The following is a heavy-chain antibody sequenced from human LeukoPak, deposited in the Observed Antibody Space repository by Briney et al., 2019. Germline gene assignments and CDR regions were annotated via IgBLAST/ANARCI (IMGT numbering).Heavy chain of an antibody. CDR1: GFTFSSHD. J-gene: IGHJ3*02. D-gene: IGHD2-21*01. V-gene: IGHV3-13*05. Sequence: GGSLRLSCAASGFTFSSHDMHWVRHTTGKGLECVSGIGTAGDPYYLDSVKARFTISRENAKNSLYLQMNSLRAGDTAVYYCARSRTLWGAFDIWGQGTMVTVSS. CDR2: IGTAGDP. CDR3: ARSRTLWGAFDI.